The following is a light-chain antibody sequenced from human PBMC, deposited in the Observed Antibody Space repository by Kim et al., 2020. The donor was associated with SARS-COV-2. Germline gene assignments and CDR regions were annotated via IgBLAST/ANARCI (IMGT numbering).Light chain of an antibody. CDR3: CSYAGSYTHVV. CDR2: DVS. CDR1: SSDVGGYNY. Sequence: SALTQPRSVSGSPGQSVTISCTGTSSDVGGYNYVSWYQQHPGKAPKLMIYDVSKRPSGVPDRFSGSKSGNTASLTISGLHAEDETDYSCCSYAGSYTHVVFGGGTQLTVL. J-gene: IGLJ2*01. V-gene: IGLV2-11*01.